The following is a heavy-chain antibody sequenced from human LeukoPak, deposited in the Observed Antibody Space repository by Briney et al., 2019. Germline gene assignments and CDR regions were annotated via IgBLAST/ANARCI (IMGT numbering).Heavy chain of an antibody. CDR1: GFTFSSYS. V-gene: IGHV3-21*01. J-gene: IGHJ4*02. Sequence: GRSLRLSCAASGFTFSSYSMNWVRQAPGKGLEWVSSISSSSSYIYYADSVKGRFTISRDNAKNSLYLQMNSLRAEDTAVYYCARDPDNYYDSSGYTYYFDYWGQGTLVTVSS. CDR3: ARDPDNYYDSSGYTYYFDY. CDR2: ISSSSSYI. D-gene: IGHD3-22*01.